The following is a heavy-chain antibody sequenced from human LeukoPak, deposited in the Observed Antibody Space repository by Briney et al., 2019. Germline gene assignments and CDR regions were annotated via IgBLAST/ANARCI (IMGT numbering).Heavy chain of an antibody. V-gene: IGHV4-59*08. J-gene: IGHJ4*02. CDR3: AIGYCSSTSCLDFDY. CDR2: IYYSGST. CDR1: GGSISSYH. Sequence: PSETLSLTCTVSGGSISSYHWSWIRQPPGKGLEWIGYIYYSGSTNYNPSLKSRVTISVDTSKNQFSLKLSSVTAADTAVYYCAIGYCSSTSCLDFDYWGQGTLVTVSS. D-gene: IGHD2-2*01.